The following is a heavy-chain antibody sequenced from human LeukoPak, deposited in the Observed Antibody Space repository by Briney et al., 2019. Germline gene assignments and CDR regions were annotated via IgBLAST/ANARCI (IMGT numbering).Heavy chain of an antibody. D-gene: IGHD5-18*01. Sequence: GGSLRLSCAASGFTFSSYGMHRVRQAPGKGLEWVAVIWYDGSNKYYADSVKGRFTISRDNSKNTLYLQMNSLRAEDTAVYYCAILSGYSLDYWGQGTLVTVSS. CDR2: IWYDGSNK. CDR1: GFTFSSYG. CDR3: AILSGYSLDY. V-gene: IGHV3-33*01. J-gene: IGHJ4*02.